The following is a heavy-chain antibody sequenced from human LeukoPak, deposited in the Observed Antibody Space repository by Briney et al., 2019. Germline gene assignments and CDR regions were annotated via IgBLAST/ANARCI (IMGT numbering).Heavy chain of an antibody. Sequence: SETLSLTCAVYGGSFSGYYWSWVRQPPGKGLEWIGEINHSGSTNYNPSLKSRVTISVDTSKNQFSLKLSSVTAADTAVYYCARDRPLGYYDSSGYLDAFDIWGQGTMVTVSS. CDR2: INHSGST. V-gene: IGHV4-34*01. J-gene: IGHJ3*02. CDR1: GGSFSGYY. D-gene: IGHD3-22*01. CDR3: ARDRPLGYYDSSGYLDAFDI.